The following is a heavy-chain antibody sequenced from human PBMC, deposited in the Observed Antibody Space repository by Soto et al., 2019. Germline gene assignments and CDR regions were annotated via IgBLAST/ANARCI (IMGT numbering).Heavy chain of an antibody. CDR1: GYTFTSYG. CDR3: ARDLSSGWFPDAFDI. D-gene: IGHD6-19*01. Sequence: ASVKVSCKASGYTFTSYGISWVRQAPGQALEWMGWISAYNGNTNYAQKLQGRVTMTTDTSTSTAYMELRSLRSDDTAVYYCARDLSSGWFPDAFDIWGQGTMVTVSS. J-gene: IGHJ3*02. V-gene: IGHV1-18*01. CDR2: ISAYNGNT.